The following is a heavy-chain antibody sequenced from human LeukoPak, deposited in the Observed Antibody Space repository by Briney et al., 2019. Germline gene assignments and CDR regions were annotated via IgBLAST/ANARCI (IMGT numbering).Heavy chain of an antibody. CDR1: GGSISSYY. CDR3: ARTQGSSGTLFDY. V-gene: IGHV4-59*08. D-gene: IGHD3-22*01. CDR2: IYYSGST. J-gene: IGHJ4*02. Sequence: SETLSLTCTVAGGSISSYYWSWIRQPPGKGLEWIGYIYYSGSTNYNPSLKSRVTISVDTSKNQFSLKLSSVTAADTAVYYCARTQGSSGTLFDYWGQGTLVTASS.